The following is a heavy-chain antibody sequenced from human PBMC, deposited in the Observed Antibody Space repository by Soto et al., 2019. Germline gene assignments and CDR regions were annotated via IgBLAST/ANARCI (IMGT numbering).Heavy chain of an antibody. V-gene: IGHV1-18*01. CDR3: ARDRESDHGVDYGSGSEYWFDP. D-gene: IGHD3-10*01. CDR1: GYTFTSYG. Sequence: QVQLVQSGAEVKKPGASVKVSCKASGYTFTSYGISWVRQAPGQGLEWMGWISAYNGNTNYAQKLQGRVTMTTDTSTSTAYMELRSLRSDDAAVYYCARDRESDHGVDYGSGSEYWFDPWGQGTLVTVSS. J-gene: IGHJ5*02. CDR2: ISAYNGNT.